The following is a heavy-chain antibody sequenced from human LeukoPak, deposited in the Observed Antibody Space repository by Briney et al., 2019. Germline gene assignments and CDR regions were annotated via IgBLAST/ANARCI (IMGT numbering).Heavy chain of an antibody. D-gene: IGHD2-8*01. V-gene: IGHV3-21*04. CDR1: GFTFSTYS. CDR3: AKDPDCTSGICYTFFDY. J-gene: IGHJ4*02. CDR2: ITSSSTYI. Sequence: PGGSLRLSCAASGFTFSTYSMNWVRQAPGKGLEWVSSITSSSTYIYYADSMKGLFTISRDNSKNTLYLQMNSLRAEDTAVYYRAKDPDCTSGICYTFFDYWGQGTLVTVSS.